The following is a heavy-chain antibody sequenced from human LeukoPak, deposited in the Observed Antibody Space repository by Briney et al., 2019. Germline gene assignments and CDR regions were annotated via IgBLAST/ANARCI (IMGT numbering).Heavy chain of an antibody. Sequence: HSGGSLRLSCAASGLTFSSYAMSWVRQAPGKGLEWVSAISGSGGSTYYADSVKGRFTISRDNSKNTLYLQMNSLRAEDTAVYYCAKDGPTYYYDSSGPPAEFDYWGQGTLVTVSS. D-gene: IGHD3-22*01. CDR3: AKDGPTYYYDSSGPPAEFDY. CDR1: GLTFSSYA. CDR2: ISGSGGST. V-gene: IGHV3-23*01. J-gene: IGHJ4*02.